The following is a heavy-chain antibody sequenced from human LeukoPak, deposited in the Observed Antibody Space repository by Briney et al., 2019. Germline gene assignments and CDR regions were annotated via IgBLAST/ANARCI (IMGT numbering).Heavy chain of an antibody. V-gene: IGHV4-61*02. CDR3: ARSSGYDYMDV. J-gene: IGHJ6*03. Sequence: PSETLSLTCTVSGGSISSGSYYWSWIRQPAGKGLEWIGRIYTSGSTNYNPSLKSRVTISVDTSKNQFSLKLSSVTAADTAVYYCARSSGYDYMDVWGKGTTVTISS. CDR2: IYTSGST. CDR1: GGSISSGSYY. D-gene: IGHD1-26*01.